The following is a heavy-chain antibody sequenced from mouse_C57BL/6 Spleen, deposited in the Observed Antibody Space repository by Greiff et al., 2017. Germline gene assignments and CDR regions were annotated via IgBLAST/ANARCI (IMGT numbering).Heavy chain of an antibody. V-gene: IGHV5-9-1*02. CDR1: GFTFSSYA. Sequence: EVKLQESGEGLVKPGGSLKLSCAASGFTFSSYAMSWVRQTPDKRLEWVAYISSGGDYIYYADTVKGRFTISRDNARNTLYLQMSSLKSEDTAMYYCTRGGDYWAWFAYWGQGTLVTVSA. CDR2: ISSGGDYI. D-gene: IGHD1-1*02. CDR3: TRGGDYWAWFAY. J-gene: IGHJ3*01.